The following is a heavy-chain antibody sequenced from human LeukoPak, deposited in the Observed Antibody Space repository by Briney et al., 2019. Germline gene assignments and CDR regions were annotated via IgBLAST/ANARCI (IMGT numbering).Heavy chain of an antibody. V-gene: IGHV4-34*01. Sequence: SETLSLTCAVYGGSFSGYYWSWIRQPPGKGLEWIGEINHSGSTNYNPSLKSRVTISVDTSKNQFSLKLSSVTAADTAVYYCATDIVVVVAATDPNDYWGQGTLVTVSS. CDR1: GGSFSGYY. D-gene: IGHD2-15*01. J-gene: IGHJ4*02. CDR2: INHSGST. CDR3: ATDIVVVVAATDPNDY.